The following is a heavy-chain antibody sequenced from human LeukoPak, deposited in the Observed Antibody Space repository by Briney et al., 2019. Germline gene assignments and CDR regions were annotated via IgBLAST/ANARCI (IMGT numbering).Heavy chain of an antibody. V-gene: IGHV3-48*04. J-gene: IGHJ4*02. CDR1: GFTFSSFS. CDR3: ARADAYWSGYHFDH. D-gene: IGHD3-3*01. CDR2: ISSTGYTT. Sequence: GGSLRLSFASSGFTFSSFSMNWVRRAPGKGLEWGSHISSTGYTTFYADSVKGRFTISRDNAKNSLHLQMNSLGVEDTAVYYCARADAYWSGYHFDHWGQGTLVTVSS.